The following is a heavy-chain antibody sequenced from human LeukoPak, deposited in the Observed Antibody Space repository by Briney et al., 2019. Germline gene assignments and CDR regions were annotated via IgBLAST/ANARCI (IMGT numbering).Heavy chain of an antibody. D-gene: IGHD6-19*01. CDR3: ARGAGAYKHYAMDV. Sequence: GRSLRLSCAASGFTVSNNDMTWVRQAPGKGLEWVSGIYIGGRTISVDSVRGRFTISRDNSKNTLYLQMNSLRAEDTALYYCARGAGAYKHYAMDVWGQGTTVAVSS. CDR1: GFTVSNND. V-gene: IGHV3-66*01. J-gene: IGHJ6*02. CDR2: IYIGGRT.